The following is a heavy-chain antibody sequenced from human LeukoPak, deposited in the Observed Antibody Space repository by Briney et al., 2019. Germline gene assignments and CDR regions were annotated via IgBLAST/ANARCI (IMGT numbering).Heavy chain of an antibody. J-gene: IGHJ3*02. Sequence: GESLKISCKGSGYSFTSYWIGWVRQMPGKGLEWMGIIYPGDSDTRYSTSFQGQVTISADNYFSTAYLQWSRLKASDTAMYYCARSFPDAFDIWGQGTMVTVSS. CDR3: ARSFPDAFDI. CDR1: GYSFTSYW. V-gene: IGHV5-51*01. CDR2: IYPGDSDT.